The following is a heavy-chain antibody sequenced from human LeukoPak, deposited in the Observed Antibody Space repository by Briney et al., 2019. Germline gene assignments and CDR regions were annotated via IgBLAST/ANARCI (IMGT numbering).Heavy chain of an antibody. Sequence: PSETLSLTCTVSGGSISSSSYYWGWIRQPPGKGLEWIGTIYYSGSTYYNPSLKSRVTISVDTSKNQFSLKLTSVTAADTAEYYCAAYYYDSSGYLGCGQGTLVTVSS. CDR3: AAYYYDSSGYLG. V-gene: IGHV4-39*01. J-gene: IGHJ4*02. D-gene: IGHD3-22*01. CDR1: GGSISSSSYY. CDR2: IYYSGST.